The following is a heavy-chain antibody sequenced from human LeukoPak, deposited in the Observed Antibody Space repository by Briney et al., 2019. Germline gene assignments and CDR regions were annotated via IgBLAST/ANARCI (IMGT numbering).Heavy chain of an antibody. V-gene: IGHV4-34*01. D-gene: IGHD4-17*01. J-gene: IGHJ4*02. Sequence: SETLSLTCAVYGGSFSGYYWSWIRQPPGKGLEWIGGINHSGSTNYNPSLKSRVTISVDTSKNQFSLKLSSVTAADTAVYYCARQFYGDSPHDYWGQGTLVTVSS. CDR2: INHSGST. CDR1: GGSFSGYY. CDR3: ARQFYGDSPHDY.